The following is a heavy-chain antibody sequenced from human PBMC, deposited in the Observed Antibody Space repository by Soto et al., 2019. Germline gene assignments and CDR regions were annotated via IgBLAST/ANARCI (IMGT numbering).Heavy chain of an antibody. D-gene: IGHD2-21*02. J-gene: IGHJ4*02. CDR2: INPSDRTT. V-gene: IGHV1-46*03. CDR3: TRTSHPSCGGDCSGSNEFDF. CDR1: GYSFTTYY. Sequence: QVHLEQSGAEVKKPGASVKLSCKASGYSFTTYYIHWVRQAPGQGLEWMGIINPSDRTTSYAQRCQSRVTMTRDTSTRTVYMELRSLRSEDTAVYYCTRTSHPSCGGDCSGSNEFDFWGQGTLVTVSS.